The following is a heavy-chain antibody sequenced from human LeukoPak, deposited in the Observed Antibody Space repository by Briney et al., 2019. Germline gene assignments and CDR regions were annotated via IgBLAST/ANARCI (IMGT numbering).Heavy chain of an antibody. V-gene: IGHV3-72*01. J-gene: IGHJ4*02. CDR3: VRVQLVAGSTSYFDY. CDR1: GFSFSDQY. CDR2: SRGKANGYTT. Sequence: GGSLRLSCAASGFSFSDQYIDWVRRAPGKGLEWVGRSRGKANGYTTEYAASVKGRFTISRDNSRTSVYLQMDSLKPEDTAVYHCVRVQLVAGSTSYFDYWGQGTLVTVSS. D-gene: IGHD6-6*01.